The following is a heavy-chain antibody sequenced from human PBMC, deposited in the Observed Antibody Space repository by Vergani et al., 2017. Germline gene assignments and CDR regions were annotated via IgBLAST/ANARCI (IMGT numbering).Heavy chain of an antibody. V-gene: IGHV3-9*01. CDR3: AKDSNSAEYFQH. Sequence: EVQLVESGGGLVQPGRSLRLSCAASGFTFDDYAMHWVRQAPGKGLEWVSGISWNSGSIGYADSVKGRFTISRDNAKNSLYLQMNSLRAEDTAVYYCAKDSNSAEYFQHWGQGTLVTVSS. CDR2: ISWNSGSI. CDR1: GFTFDDYA. D-gene: IGHD5-18*01. J-gene: IGHJ1*01.